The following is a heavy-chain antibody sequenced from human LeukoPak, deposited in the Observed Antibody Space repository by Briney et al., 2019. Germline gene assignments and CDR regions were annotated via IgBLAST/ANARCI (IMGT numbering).Heavy chain of an antibody. Sequence: GGSLRPSCAASGFTFSSYGMSWVRQAPGKGLEWVSAISGSGGSTYYADSVKGRFTISRDNSKNTLYLQMNSLRAEDTAVYYCAKDDDYGDYWDWFDPWGQGTLVTVSS. CDR2: ISGSGGST. V-gene: IGHV3-23*01. CDR3: AKDDDYGDYWDWFDP. J-gene: IGHJ5*02. D-gene: IGHD4-17*01. CDR1: GFTFSSYG.